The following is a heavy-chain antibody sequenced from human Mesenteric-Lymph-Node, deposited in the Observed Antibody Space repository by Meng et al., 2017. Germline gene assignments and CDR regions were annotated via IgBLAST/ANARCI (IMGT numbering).Heavy chain of an antibody. CDR1: GGTFSSYA. CDR2: IIPIFGTA. Sequence: SVKVSCKASGGTFSSYAISWVRQAPGQGLEWMGGIIPIFGTANYAQKFQGRVTITADKSTSTAYMELRSLTSDDTAVYYCARGWFGVLQGDYWGQGTLVTVSS. CDR3: ARGWFGVLQGDY. V-gene: IGHV1-69*06. J-gene: IGHJ4*02. D-gene: IGHD3-10*01.